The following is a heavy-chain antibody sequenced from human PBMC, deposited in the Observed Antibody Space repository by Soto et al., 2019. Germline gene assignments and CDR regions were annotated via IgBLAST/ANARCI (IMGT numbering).Heavy chain of an antibody. CDR1: GGTFSSYA. CDR2: IIPIFGTA. J-gene: IGHJ4*02. Sequence: QVQLVQSGAEVKKPGSSVKVSCKASGGTFSSYAISWVRQAPGQGLEWMGGIIPIFGTANYAQKFQGRVTITADKTTSTAYMELSSLGSEDTAVYFCARVDYGKKEGDYWGQGTLVTVSS. D-gene: IGHD4-17*01. V-gene: IGHV1-69*06. CDR3: ARVDYGKKEGDY.